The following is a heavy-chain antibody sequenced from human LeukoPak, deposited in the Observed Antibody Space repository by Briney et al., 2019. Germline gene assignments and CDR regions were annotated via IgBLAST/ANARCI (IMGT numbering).Heavy chain of an antibody. CDR2: IYYSGST. D-gene: IGHD3-16*01. CDR1: GGSVSSSSYY. CDR3: ARDGIMIRFGGVDY. V-gene: IGHV4-39*07. J-gene: IGHJ4*02. Sequence: PSETLSLACTVAGGSVSSSSYYWGWIRQPPGKGLEWIVSIYYSGSTYYNPSRKSRVTISVDTSTTQFYLTLSSVTAADTAVYYCARDGIMIRFGGVDYWGQGTLVTVSS.